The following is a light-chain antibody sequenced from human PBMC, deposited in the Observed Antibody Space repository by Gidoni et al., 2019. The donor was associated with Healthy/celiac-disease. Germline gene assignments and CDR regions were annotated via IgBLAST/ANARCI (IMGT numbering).Light chain of an antibody. V-gene: IGKV1-39*01. CDR2: AAF. CDR3: QQSYSTPYT. J-gene: IGKJ2*01. Sequence: DIQMTQSPSSLSASVGDRVTITCRASQSISSYLNWYQQKPGKAPTLLIYAAFSLQSGVPSRFSGSGSGTDFTLTIRSLQPADFATYYCQQSYSTPYTFGQGTKLEIK. CDR1: QSISSY.